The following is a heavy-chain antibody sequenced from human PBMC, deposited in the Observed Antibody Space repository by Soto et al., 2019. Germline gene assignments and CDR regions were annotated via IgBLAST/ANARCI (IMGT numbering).Heavy chain of an antibody. CDR1: GGSISSSSYY. J-gene: IGHJ6*02. CDR3: ARHGDFWSGTANCYYYYGMDV. V-gene: IGHV4-39*01. D-gene: IGHD3-3*01. CDR2: IYYSGST. Sequence: ESLSLTCTVSGGSISSSSYYWGWIRQPPGKGLEWTGSIYYSGSTYYNPSLKSRVTISVDTSKNQFSLKLSSVTAADTAVYYCARHGDFWSGTANCYYYYGMDVWGQGTTVTVSS.